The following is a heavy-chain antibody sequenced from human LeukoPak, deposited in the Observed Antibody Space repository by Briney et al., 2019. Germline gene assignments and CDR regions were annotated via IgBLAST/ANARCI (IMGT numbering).Heavy chain of an antibody. CDR2: ISAYNGNT. V-gene: IGHV1-18*01. CDR1: GYTFTSYG. CDR3: ARDMGVGGDYFDY. Sequence: ASVKVSCKASGYTFTSYGISWVRQAPGQGLEWMGWISAYNGNTNYAQKLQGRVTMTTDTSTSTAHMELRSLRSDDTAVYYCARDMGVGGDYFDYWGQGTLVTVSS. J-gene: IGHJ4*02. D-gene: IGHD1-26*01.